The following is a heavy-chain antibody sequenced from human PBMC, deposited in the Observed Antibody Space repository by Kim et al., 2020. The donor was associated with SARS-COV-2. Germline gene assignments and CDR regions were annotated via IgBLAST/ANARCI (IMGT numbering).Heavy chain of an antibody. V-gene: IGHV3-48*04. J-gene: IGHJ4*02. CDR3: ARNANGYSGYDPFDY. CDR1: GFTFSSYS. D-gene: IGHD5-12*01. CDR2: ISSSSSAI. Sequence: GGSLRLSCAASGFTFSSYSMNWVRQAPGKGLEWVSNISSSSSAIYYADSVKGRFTISRDNAKNSLYLQMNSLRAEDTAVYYCARNANGYSGYDPFDYWGQGTLVTVSS.